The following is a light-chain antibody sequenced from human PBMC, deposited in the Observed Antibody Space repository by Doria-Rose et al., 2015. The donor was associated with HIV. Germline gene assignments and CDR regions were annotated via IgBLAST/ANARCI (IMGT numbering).Light chain of an antibody. CDR2: DAS. V-gene: IGKV3-20*01. Sequence: TQSPGTPSLSPGERATLSCRASQRIKSSYLAWYQQKPGQAPRLLTYDASTRATGIPDRFSGSGSGTDFTLTISRLEPEDVAVYYCQQYGTSRGTFGQGTRLEIK. CDR3: QQYGTSRGT. CDR1: QRIKSSY. J-gene: IGKJ5*01.